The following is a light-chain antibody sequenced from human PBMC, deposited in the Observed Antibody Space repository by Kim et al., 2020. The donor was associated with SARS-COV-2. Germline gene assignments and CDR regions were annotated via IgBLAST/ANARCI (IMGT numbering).Light chain of an antibody. V-gene: IGLV2-14*03. CDR2: DVS. J-gene: IGLJ1*01. Sequence: QSALTQPASVSGSPGQSITISCTGTSSDVGFYNYVSWYQQHPGKAPKVLIYDVSKRPPGISNRFSGSKSGNTASLTISGLQAEDEADYYCSSYTSINTYVFGTGTKVTVL. CDR3: SSYTSINTYV. CDR1: SSDVGFYNY.